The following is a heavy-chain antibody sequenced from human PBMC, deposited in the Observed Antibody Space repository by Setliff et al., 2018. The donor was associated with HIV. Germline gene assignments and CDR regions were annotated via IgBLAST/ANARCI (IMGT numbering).Heavy chain of an antibody. CDR2: VYYSGET. J-gene: IGHJ3*02. V-gene: IGHV4-39*07. Sequence: SETLSLTCTVSGGSMSSSGPGYYWGWVRQTPGGGLEWIGSVYYSGETNYNPSLKSRVTFSVDTSKNQFSLKLSSVTAADSAVYYCARDYYNFQDMWGQGIMVTVSS. D-gene: IGHD3-3*01. CDR1: GGSMSSSGPGYY. CDR3: ARDYYNFQDM.